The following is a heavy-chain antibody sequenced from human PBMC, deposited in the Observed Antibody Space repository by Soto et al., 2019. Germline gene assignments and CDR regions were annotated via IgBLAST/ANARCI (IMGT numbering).Heavy chain of an antibody. CDR3: ASGLYAYVWGSYRQFDY. CDR2: IIPIFGTA. J-gene: IGHJ4*02. Sequence: QVQLVQSGAEVKKPGSSVKFSCKASGGTFSSYAISWVRQAPGQGLEWMGGIIPIFGTANYAQKFQGRVTITADESTSTAYMELSSLRSEDTAVYYCASGLYAYVWGSYRQFDYWGQGTLVTVSS. D-gene: IGHD3-16*02. V-gene: IGHV1-69*12. CDR1: GGTFSSYA.